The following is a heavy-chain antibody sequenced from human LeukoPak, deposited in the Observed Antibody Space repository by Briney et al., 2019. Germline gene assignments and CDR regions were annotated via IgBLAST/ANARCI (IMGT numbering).Heavy chain of an antibody. J-gene: IGHJ4*02. CDR3: GRVGRGRSWEDY. V-gene: IGHV3-7*01. CDR1: GFSFTSHW. Sequence: AGGSLRLCCAASGFSFTSHWMTWVRQAPGKGLEWVAHIKEDGRLQYYVDSVKGRFTVSRDNAQNSLFLQMHSLRAEDTAVYYCGRVGRGRSWEDYWGQGTLVTVSS. D-gene: IGHD1-26*01. CDR2: IKEDGRLQ.